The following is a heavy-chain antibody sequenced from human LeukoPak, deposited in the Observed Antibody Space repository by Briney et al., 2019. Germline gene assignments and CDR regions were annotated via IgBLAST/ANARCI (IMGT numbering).Heavy chain of an antibody. V-gene: IGHV4-31*11. Sequence: PSQTLSLTCAVSGGSISSGDYYWSWIRQPPGKGLEWIGYIYYSGSTYYNPSLKSRVTISVDTSKNQFSLKLSSVTAADTAVYYCARDGSDYGSSHYYYYGMDVWGQGTTVTVSS. CDR2: IYYSGST. CDR1: GGSISSGDYY. CDR3: ARDGSDYGSSHYYYYGMDV. D-gene: IGHD4-17*01. J-gene: IGHJ6*02.